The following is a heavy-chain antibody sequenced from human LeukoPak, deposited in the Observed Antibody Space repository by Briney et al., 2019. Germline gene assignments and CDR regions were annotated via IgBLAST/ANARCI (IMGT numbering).Heavy chain of an antibody. CDR2: IYYSGST. V-gene: IGHV4-59*01. Sequence: PSETLSLTCTVSGGSISSYYWSWIRQPPGKGLEWIGYIYYSGSTNYNPSLKSRVTISVDTSKNQFSLKLSSVTAADTAVYYCARVGVAVVAAEGDYWGQGTLVTVSS. J-gene: IGHJ4*02. CDR1: GGSISSYY. D-gene: IGHD2-15*01. CDR3: ARVGVAVVAAEGDY.